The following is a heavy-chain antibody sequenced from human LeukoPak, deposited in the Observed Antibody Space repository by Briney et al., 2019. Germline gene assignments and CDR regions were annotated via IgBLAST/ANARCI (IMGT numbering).Heavy chain of an antibody. CDR2: IEYSGST. V-gene: IGHV4-39*07. D-gene: IGHD6-13*01. Sequence: PSETLSLTCTVSGPSISSGSYYWAWIRQPPGKGLEWIGSIEYSGSTYYNPSLKSRVIISVDTSKNQFSLKLSSVTAADTAVYYCARGPGIAAAGTRYYYYYMDVWGKGTTVTVSS. CDR3: ARGPGIAAAGTRYYYYYMDV. J-gene: IGHJ6*03. CDR1: GPSISSGSYY.